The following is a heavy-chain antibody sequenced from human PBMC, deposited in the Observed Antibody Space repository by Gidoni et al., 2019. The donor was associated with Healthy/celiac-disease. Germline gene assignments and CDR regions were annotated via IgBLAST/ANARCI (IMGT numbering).Heavy chain of an antibody. Sequence: EVQLVESGGGLVQAGGSLRLYCAASGFTFSSYAMSWVRQAPGNGLEWVSAIGGSGGSTYYADSVKGRFTISRDNSNNTLYLQMNSLRAEDTAVYYCAKDPGLYSSSWYGSVDYWGQGTLVTVSS. J-gene: IGHJ4*02. D-gene: IGHD6-13*01. CDR1: GFTFSSYA. CDR3: AKDPGLYSSSWYGSVDY. CDR2: IGGSGGST. V-gene: IGHV3-23*04.